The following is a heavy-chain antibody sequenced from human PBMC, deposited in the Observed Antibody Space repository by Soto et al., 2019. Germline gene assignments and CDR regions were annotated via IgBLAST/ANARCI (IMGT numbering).Heavy chain of an antibody. CDR3: TRGPRPISTGTGAY. CDR1: GFIFKMYW. J-gene: IGHJ4*02. Sequence: GGSLRLSCAASGFIFKMYWMHWVRQSPGKGLVWISRIYNDGTYSDYADSVRGRFTISRDNVNDTLYLQMNNLRAEDSGLFYCTRGPRPISTGTGAYWGQGTQVTAPQ. CDR2: IYNDGTYS. D-gene: IGHD3-10*01. V-gene: IGHV3-74*01.